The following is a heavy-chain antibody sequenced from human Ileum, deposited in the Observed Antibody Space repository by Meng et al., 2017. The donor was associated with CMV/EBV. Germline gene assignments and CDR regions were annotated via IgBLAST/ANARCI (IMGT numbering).Heavy chain of an antibody. CDR1: YFSGYY. CDR3: ARGRESIAAAVPLYWYFDL. CDR2: INHSGST. Sequence: YFSGYYWSWIRQPPGKGLEWIGEINHSGSTNYNPSLKSRVTISVDTSKNQFSLKLSSVTAADTAVYYCARGRESIAAAVPLYWYFDLWGRGTLVTVSS. J-gene: IGHJ2*01. D-gene: IGHD6-13*01. V-gene: IGHV4-34*01.